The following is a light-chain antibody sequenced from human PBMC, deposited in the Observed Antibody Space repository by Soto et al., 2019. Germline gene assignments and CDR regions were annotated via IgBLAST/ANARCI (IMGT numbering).Light chain of an antibody. CDR2: DAS. J-gene: IGKJ1*01. Sequence: EIVLTQAPGTLSLTTGERATLSCRASQSVSSNLAWYQQKPGQAPRLLIYDASTRATGIPARISGSGSATEFTLTINSLQSEDFAVYYCQQYNHWRTFGQGTKVDIK. V-gene: IGKV3-15*01. CDR3: QQYNHWRT. CDR1: QSVSSN.